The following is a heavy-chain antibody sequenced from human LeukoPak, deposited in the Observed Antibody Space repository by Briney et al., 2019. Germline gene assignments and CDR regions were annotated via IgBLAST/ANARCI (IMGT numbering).Heavy chain of an antibody. V-gene: IGHV3-30*02. Sequence: QTGGSLRLSCAASGFTFSSYGMHWVRQAPGKGLEWVAFIRYDGSNKYYADSVKGRFTIPRDNSKNTLYLQMNSLRAEDTAVYYCAELMTTVTTGVDYWGQGTLVTVSS. CDR1: GFTFSSYG. J-gene: IGHJ4*02. CDR2: IRYDGSNK. CDR3: AELMTTVTTGVDY. D-gene: IGHD4-17*01.